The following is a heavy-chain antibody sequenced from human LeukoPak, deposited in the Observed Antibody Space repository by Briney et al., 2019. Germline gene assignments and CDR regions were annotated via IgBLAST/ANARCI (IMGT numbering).Heavy chain of an antibody. J-gene: IGHJ4*02. CDR2: ISWNSGSI. CDR1: GFTFDDYA. V-gene: IGHV3-9*01. CDR3: ARDYGSGSYLYFDY. D-gene: IGHD3-10*01. Sequence: GGSLRLSCAASGFTFDDYAMHWVRQAPGKGLEWVSGISWNSGSIGYADSVKGRFTISRDNAKNSLYLQMNSLRAEDTALYYCARDYGSGSYLYFDYWGQGTLVTVSS.